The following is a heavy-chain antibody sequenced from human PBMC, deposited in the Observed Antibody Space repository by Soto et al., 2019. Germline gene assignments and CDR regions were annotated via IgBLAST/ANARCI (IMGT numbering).Heavy chain of an antibody. Sequence: SETLSLTCTVSVGSISSYYLCRIRQPPGKGLEWSVYIYYSGSTNYNPSLKSRVTISVYTSKNQFSLELSSVTAAYTAVYYCARVRYFDWLFDYWGQGTLVTVSS. CDR3: ARVRYFDWLFDY. V-gene: IGHV4-59*01. J-gene: IGHJ4*02. CDR1: VGSISSYY. D-gene: IGHD3-9*01. CDR2: IYYSGST.